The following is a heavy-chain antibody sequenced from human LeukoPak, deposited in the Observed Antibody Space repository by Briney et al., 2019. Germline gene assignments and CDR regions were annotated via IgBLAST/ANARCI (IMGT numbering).Heavy chain of an antibody. Sequence: GESLKISCKGSGYSFTSYWIGWVRQMPGKGLECMGNIYPGDSDTRYSPSFQGQVTISADKSITTAYLQWSSLKASDTAMYYCVRMTTVTTSDYWGQGTLVTVSS. V-gene: IGHV5-51*01. CDR3: VRMTTVTTSDY. J-gene: IGHJ4*02. CDR1: GYSFTSYW. CDR2: IYPGDSDT. D-gene: IGHD4-17*01.